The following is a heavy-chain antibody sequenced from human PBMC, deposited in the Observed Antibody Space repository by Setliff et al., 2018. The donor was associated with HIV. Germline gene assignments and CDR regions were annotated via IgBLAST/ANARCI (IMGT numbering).Heavy chain of an antibody. CDR2: ISHDGNT. Sequence: SETLSLTCAVSDASISSTNWWTWVRQPPGKGLEWIGEISHDGNTNYNPSLKSRVTISVDTPKNQFSLELRSVTVADTAVYFCAREDASGNHAFDFWGQGKMVTVSS. J-gene: IGHJ3*01. D-gene: IGHD2-2*01. V-gene: IGHV4-4*02. CDR1: DASISSTNW. CDR3: AREDASGNHAFDF.